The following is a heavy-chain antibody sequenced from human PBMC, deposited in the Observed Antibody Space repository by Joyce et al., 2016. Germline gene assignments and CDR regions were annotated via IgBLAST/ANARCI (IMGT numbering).Heavy chain of an antibody. CDR1: GYSFTTYW. Sequence: EVQLVQSGAEVKKPGESLKISCKGSGYSFTTYWIGWVRQMPGKGLEWMRIISPCDTDTRYSPSFQGQVTISADKSINTAYLQWVNLKASDTAMYYCAIGTESIRGGIDCWGQGTLVTVS. D-gene: IGHD6-6*01. CDR3: AIGTESIRGGIDC. J-gene: IGHJ4*02. CDR2: ISPCDTDT. V-gene: IGHV5-51*01.